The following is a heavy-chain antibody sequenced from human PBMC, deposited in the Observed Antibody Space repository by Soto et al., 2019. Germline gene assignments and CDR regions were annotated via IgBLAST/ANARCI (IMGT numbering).Heavy chain of an antibody. CDR3: AKDRRPVKVWGIAVAGHRGVGYYYGMDV. D-gene: IGHD6-19*01. J-gene: IGHJ6*02. CDR2: ISYDGSNK. CDR1: GFTFSSYG. V-gene: IGHV3-30*18. Sequence: GGSLRLSCAASGFTFSSYGMHWVRQAPGKGLEWVAVISYDGSNKYYADSVKGRFTISRDNSKNTLYLQMNSLRAEDTAVYYCAKDRRPVKVWGIAVAGHRGVGYYYGMDVWGQGTTVTVSS.